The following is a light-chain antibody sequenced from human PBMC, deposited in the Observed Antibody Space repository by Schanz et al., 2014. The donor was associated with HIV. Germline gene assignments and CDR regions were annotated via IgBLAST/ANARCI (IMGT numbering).Light chain of an antibody. CDR2: ATS. V-gene: IGKV3D-15*01. CDR1: QRLSSSY. J-gene: IGKJ3*01. CDR3: QQYNNWPRT. Sequence: EIVLTQSPGSLSLSPGGRATLSCGASQRLSSSYLAWYQQKRDQPPRLVIYATSTRAAGIPDRFSGTGSGTEFTLTISSLQSEDFAVYYCQQYNNWPRTFGPGTKVDIK.